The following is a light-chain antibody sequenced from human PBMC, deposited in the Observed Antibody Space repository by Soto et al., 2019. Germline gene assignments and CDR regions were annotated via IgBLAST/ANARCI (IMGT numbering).Light chain of an antibody. CDR3: QQYGSSPPSWT. J-gene: IGKJ1*01. CDR1: QTVSSSY. V-gene: IGKV3-20*01. CDR2: GAS. Sequence: ETVLTQSPGTLSLSPGERATLSCRASQTVSSSYLAWYQQKPGQAPRLLIYGASSRATGIPDRFSGSGSGTDFPLTISRLEPEDFAVYYCQPDCQQYGSSPPSWTFGQGARVEIK.